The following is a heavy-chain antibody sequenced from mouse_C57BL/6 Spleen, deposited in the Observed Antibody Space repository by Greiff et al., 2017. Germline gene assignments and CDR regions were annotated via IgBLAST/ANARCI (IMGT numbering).Heavy chain of an antibody. CDR3: AGGDYAMDY. J-gene: IGHJ4*01. CDR2: IYPGSGNT. CDR1: GYSFPSYY. V-gene: IGHV1-66*01. Sequence: QVQLQQSGPELVKPGASVKISCKASGYSFPSYYIHWVKPRPGQGLEWIGWIYPGSGNTKYNAKFKGKATVTADTSSNTAYMQLSSLTSEDSAVYYCAGGDYAMDYWGQGTSGTVSS.